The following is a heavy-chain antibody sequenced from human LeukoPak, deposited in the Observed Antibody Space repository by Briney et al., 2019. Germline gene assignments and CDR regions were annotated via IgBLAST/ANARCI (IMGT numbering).Heavy chain of an antibody. CDR2: IYYSGST. D-gene: IGHD5-18*01. V-gene: IGHV4-39*01. Sequence: SETLSLTCTVSGSSLSSSSYYWGWIRQPPGTGLKWIGSIYYSGSTYYNPSLKSRVTISVDTSKNQFSLKLSSVTAADTAVYYCARSYSYGSPFDYWGQGTLVTVSS. J-gene: IGHJ4*02. CDR1: GSSLSSSSYY. CDR3: ARSYSYGSPFDY.